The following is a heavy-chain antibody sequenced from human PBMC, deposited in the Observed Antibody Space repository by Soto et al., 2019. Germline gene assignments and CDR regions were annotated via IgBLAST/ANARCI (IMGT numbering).Heavy chain of an antibody. CDR3: ARAVPWSGYYYYFDY. CDR2: INPNSGGT. J-gene: IGHJ4*02. V-gene: IGHV1-2*02. CDR1: GYTFTGYY. D-gene: IGHD3-3*01. Sequence: ASEKVSCKASGYTFTGYYMHWVRQAPGQGLEWMGWINPNSGGTNYAQKFQGRVTMTRDTSISTAYMELSRLRSDDTAVYYCARAVPWSGYYYYFDYWRQGTLVTVYS.